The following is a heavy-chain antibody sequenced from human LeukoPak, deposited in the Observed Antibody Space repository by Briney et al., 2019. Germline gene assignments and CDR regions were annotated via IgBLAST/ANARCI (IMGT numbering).Heavy chain of an antibody. V-gene: IGHV3-23*01. Sequence: GGSLRLSCAASGFIFSSHGMNWVRQAPGKGLEWVSGISPSGDITYYADSVKGRFTISRDNAKNTLYLQMNSLRAEDTAVYYCARDPSGIAAAGGYWGQGTLVTVSS. CDR1: GFIFSSHG. CDR2: ISPSGDIT. J-gene: IGHJ4*02. D-gene: IGHD6-13*01. CDR3: ARDPSGIAAAGGY.